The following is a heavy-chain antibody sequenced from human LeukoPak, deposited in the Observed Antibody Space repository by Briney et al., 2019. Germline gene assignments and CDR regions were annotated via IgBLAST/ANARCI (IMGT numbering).Heavy chain of an antibody. Sequence: GGSLRLSCAASGFDFNSYALHWVRQAPGKGLESVAVISVNGRDKYYANSVKGRSSISRDNSKNTFSLQMNSLRVEDSASYYCATLDWCHKYLVACGSSEYWGQGTLVTVSS. CDR3: ATLDWCHKYLVACGSSEY. D-gene: IGHD2-21*01. CDR1: GFDFNSYA. CDR2: ISVNGRDK. V-gene: IGHV3-30*01. J-gene: IGHJ4*02.